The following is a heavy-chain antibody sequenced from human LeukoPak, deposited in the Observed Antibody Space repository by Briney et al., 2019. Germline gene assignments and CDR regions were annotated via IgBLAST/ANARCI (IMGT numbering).Heavy chain of an antibody. CDR1: GFTFSSYA. CDR2: ISGSGGST. Sequence: GGSLILSCAASGFTFSSYAMSWVRQAPGKGLEWVSAISGSGGSTYDADSVKGRFTISRDNSKNTLYLQMNSLRAEDTAVYYCARDLGPYSDILTGYSIWGQGTLVTVSS. V-gene: IGHV3-23*01. CDR3: ARDLGPYSDILTGYSI. J-gene: IGHJ4*02. D-gene: IGHD3-9*01.